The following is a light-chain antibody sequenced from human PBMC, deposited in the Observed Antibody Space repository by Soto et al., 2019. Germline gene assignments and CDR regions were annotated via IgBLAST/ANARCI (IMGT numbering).Light chain of an antibody. V-gene: IGKV1-39*01. J-gene: IGKJ3*01. CDR2: AGS. Sequence: DIQPTQSPSSLSVSVGDRVTITFRASQNIHAYLNCFQLKPGTGPKLLICAGSSLQSGVPSRFSGTGSGADYSLTISSLQPEDFATYYCQQSSTIPLTFGPGTKVDIK. CDR3: QQSSTIPLT. CDR1: QNIHAY.